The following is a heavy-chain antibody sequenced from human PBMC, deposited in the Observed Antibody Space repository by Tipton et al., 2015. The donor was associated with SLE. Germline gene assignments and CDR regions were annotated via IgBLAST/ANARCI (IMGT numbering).Heavy chain of an antibody. CDR3: ARDRRYNVWSGYYTDNWFDP. CDR1: GGSVTSGNYY. CDR2: VYTTGST. D-gene: IGHD3-3*01. J-gene: IGHJ5*02. Sequence: TLSLTCTVSGGSVTSGNYYWTWIRQPAGKGLEWIGRVYTTGSTTYNPSLKSRVTISVDTSNNQFSLSLTSVTAADTAVYFCARDRRYNVWSGYYTDNWFDPWGQGTLVIVSS. V-gene: IGHV4-61*02.